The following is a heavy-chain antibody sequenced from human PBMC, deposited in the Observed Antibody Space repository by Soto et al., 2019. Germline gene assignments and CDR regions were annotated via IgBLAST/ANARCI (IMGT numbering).Heavy chain of an antibody. CDR1: GYTFTSYG. J-gene: IGHJ4*02. CDR3: ASDSGRGRRIDY. V-gene: IGHV1-18*01. Sequence: ASAKVSCKASGYTFTSYGISWVRQAPGQGLEWMGWISAYNGNTNYSQKLQGRVTMTTDTSTSTAYMELRSLRSDDTAVYYCASDSGRGRRIDYWGQGTLVTVSS. CDR2: ISAYNGNT. D-gene: IGHD5-12*01.